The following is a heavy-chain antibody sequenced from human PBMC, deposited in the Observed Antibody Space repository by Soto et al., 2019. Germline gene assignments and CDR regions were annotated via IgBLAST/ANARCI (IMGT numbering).Heavy chain of an antibody. D-gene: IGHD5-12*01. V-gene: IGHV1-2*02. CDR1: GYTFTAYY. Sequence: QVQLVQSGAEVKKPGASVKVSCKASGYTFTAYYMHWVRQAPGQGLEWMGWINPNSGGTYHAQNLQGRVTMTRDTSTSTVYMDLTSLRSDDTAVYYCARGGGRGYSELDPRGQGTLVTVSS. J-gene: IGHJ5*02. CDR3: ARGGGRGYSELDP. CDR2: INPNSGGT.